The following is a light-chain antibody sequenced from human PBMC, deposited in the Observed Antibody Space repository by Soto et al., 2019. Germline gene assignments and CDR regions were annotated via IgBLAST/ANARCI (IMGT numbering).Light chain of an antibody. Sequence: EIGMTQSPSTLSVSTGERVTFSCRASQSVSSNLAWYQQKPGQAPRLLIFGASNRATGIPDRFSGSGSGTDFTLTISRLEPEDFTLYFCQQYGSSPLTFGQGTKVDI. CDR1: QSVSSN. J-gene: IGKJ1*01. V-gene: IGKV3-20*01. CDR3: QQYGSSPLT. CDR2: GAS.